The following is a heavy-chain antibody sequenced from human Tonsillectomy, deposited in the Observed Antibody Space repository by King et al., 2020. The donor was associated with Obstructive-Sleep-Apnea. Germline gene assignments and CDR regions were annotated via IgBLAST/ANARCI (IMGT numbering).Heavy chain of an antibody. D-gene: IGHD5-12*01. CDR3: AKALGGYDRYYFDY. J-gene: IGHJ4*02. V-gene: IGHV3-9*01. Sequence: VQLVESGGGLVQPGRSLRLSCAASGFTFDDYAMHWVRQAPGKGLEWVSGISWNSGSIGYADSVKGRFTISRDHAKNSLYLQMNSLRAEDTALYYCAKALGGYDRYYFDYWGQGTLVTVSS. CDR1: GFTFDDYA. CDR2: ISWNSGSI.